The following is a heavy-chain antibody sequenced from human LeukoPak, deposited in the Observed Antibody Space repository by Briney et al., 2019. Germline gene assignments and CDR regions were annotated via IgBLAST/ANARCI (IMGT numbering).Heavy chain of an antibody. CDR3: ARSYSSSFVLDY. V-gene: IGHV1-69*13. D-gene: IGHD6-6*01. Sequence: SVKVSCKASGGAFSSYAISWVRQAPGQGLEWMGGIIPIFGTANYAQKFQGRVTITADESTSTAYMELSSLRSEDTAVYYCARSYSSSFVLDYWGQGTLVTVSS. CDR2: IIPIFGTA. CDR1: GGAFSSYA. J-gene: IGHJ4*02.